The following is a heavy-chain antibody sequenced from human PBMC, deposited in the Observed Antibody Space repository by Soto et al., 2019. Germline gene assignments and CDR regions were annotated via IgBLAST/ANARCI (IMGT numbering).Heavy chain of an antibody. V-gene: IGHV4-61*08. D-gene: IGHD1-1*01. Sequence: SETLSLTCTVSGGSISSGGYSWTWIRQPPGKGLEWIGYIYYSGSTNYNPSLKSRVTISVDTSKNQFSLKLSSVTAADTAVYYCARETQLYYYYGMDVWGQGTTVTVSS. CDR2: IYYSGST. CDR1: GGSISSGGYS. CDR3: ARETQLYYYYGMDV. J-gene: IGHJ6*02.